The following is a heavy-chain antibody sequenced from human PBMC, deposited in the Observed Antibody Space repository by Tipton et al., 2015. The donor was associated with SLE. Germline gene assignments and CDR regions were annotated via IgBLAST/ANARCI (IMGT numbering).Heavy chain of an antibody. CDR2: INHSGST. Sequence: TLSLTCTVSGGSISSHYWSWIRQPPGKGLEWIGEINHSGSTNYNPSLKSRVTISVDTSKNQFSLKLSSVTAADTAVYYCARGTMIVPDYWGQGTLVTVSS. CDR1: GGSISSHY. J-gene: IGHJ4*02. D-gene: IGHD3-22*01. CDR3: ARGTMIVPDY. V-gene: IGHV4-34*01.